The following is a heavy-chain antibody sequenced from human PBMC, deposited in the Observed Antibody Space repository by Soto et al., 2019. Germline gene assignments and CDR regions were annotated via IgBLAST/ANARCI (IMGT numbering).Heavy chain of an antibody. D-gene: IGHD1-26*01. V-gene: IGHV3-7*04. CDR1: ESTVSRDW. CDR2: INQDGSEK. J-gene: IGHJ4*02. CDR3: SGGVGDAF. Sequence: EVHLVESGGGLVQTGGSLRLSCAIFESTVSRDWMNWVRQAPGKGLEWVAHINQDGSEKYYVDSVKGRFTISRDNAKKSLYLQMNSLTPAATALFSCSGGVGDAFWGQRTLVTVSS.